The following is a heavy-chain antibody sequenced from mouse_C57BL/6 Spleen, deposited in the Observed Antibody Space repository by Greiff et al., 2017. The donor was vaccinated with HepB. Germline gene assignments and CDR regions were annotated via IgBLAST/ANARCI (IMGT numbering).Heavy chain of an antibody. J-gene: IGHJ4*01. CDR1: GFTFTDYY. CDR3: ARIYGYDGGDAMDY. D-gene: IGHD2-2*01. CDR2: IRNKANGYTT. V-gene: IGHV7-3*01. Sequence: EVKVEESGGGLVQPGGSLSLSCAASGFTFTDYYMSWVRQPPGKALEWLGFIRNKANGYTTEYSASVKGRFTISRDNSQSILYLQMNALRAEDSATYYCARIYGYDGGDAMDYWGQGTSVTVSS.